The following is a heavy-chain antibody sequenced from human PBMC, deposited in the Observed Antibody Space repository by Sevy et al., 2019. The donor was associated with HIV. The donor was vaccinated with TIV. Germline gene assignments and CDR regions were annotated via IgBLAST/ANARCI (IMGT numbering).Heavy chain of an antibody. V-gene: IGHV3-30*18. CDR2: ISYDGSNK. D-gene: IGHD3-10*01. CDR3: AKDQGTMVRGVILPSYYYGMDV. J-gene: IGHJ6*02. CDR1: GFTFSSYG. Sequence: GRSLKLSCAASGFTFSSYGMHWVRQAPGKGLEWVAVISYDGSNKYYADSVKGRFTISRDNSKNTVYLQMNSPGGEETAVYYYAKDQGTMVRGVILPSYYYGMDVWGQGTTVTVSS.